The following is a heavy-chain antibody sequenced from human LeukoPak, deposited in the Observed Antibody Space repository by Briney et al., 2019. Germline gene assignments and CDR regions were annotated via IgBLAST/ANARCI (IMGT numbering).Heavy chain of an antibody. CDR2: INPNSGDT. CDR3: ARGPASGTYGLGY. D-gene: IGHD1-1*01. CDR1: GYSFSAYH. Sequence: ASVKVSCKASGYSFSAYHTHWVRQAPGQGLEWMGRINPNSGDTNYAQKFQGRVTMTRDTSITTSYMELSGLTSDDTGVYYCARGPASGTYGLGYWGQGTLVTVSS. V-gene: IGHV1-2*05. J-gene: IGHJ4*02.